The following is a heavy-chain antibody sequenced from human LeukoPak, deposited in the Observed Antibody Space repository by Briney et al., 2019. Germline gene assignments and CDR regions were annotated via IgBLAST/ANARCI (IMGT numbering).Heavy chain of an antibody. Sequence: ASVKVSCKTSGYTFIGHYIHWVRQAPGQGLEWMGWISAYNDNTNYAQKLQGRVTMTTDTSTSTAYMELRSLRSDDTAVYYCASLKNYYDSSGYLVTDAFDIWGQGTMVTVSS. J-gene: IGHJ3*02. CDR3: ASLKNYYDSSGYLVTDAFDI. V-gene: IGHV1-18*04. CDR1: GYTFIGHY. D-gene: IGHD3-22*01. CDR2: ISAYNDNT.